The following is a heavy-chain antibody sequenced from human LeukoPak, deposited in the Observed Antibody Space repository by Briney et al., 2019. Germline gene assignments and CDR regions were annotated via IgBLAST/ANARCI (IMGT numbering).Heavy chain of an antibody. D-gene: IGHD3-10*01. CDR3: AKLKGWYGEGYFDY. CDR1: GFAVSGNY. J-gene: IGHJ4*02. Sequence: GGSLRLSCAASGFAVSGNYMSWVRQAPGKGLEWVSVIYSDGRTYYADSVKGRFTISRDISENTLLLQMTSLRAEDTAVYYCAKLKGWYGEGYFDYWGQGTLVTVSS. V-gene: IGHV3-53*01. CDR2: IYSDGRT.